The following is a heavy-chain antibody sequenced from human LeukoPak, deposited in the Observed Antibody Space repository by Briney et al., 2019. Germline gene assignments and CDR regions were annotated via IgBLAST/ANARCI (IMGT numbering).Heavy chain of an antibody. CDR2: ISSSSSTI. D-gene: IGHD3-9*01. V-gene: IGHV3-48*04. Sequence: RYLRLSCTASEFTFSSYSMNMVRQAPGNGVEWDSYISSSSSTIYYADSVKGRFTISRDNAKNSLYLQMNSLRAEDTAVYYCARVLTSYDILTGYQPTDAFDIWGQGTMVTVSS. CDR1: EFTFSSYS. J-gene: IGHJ3*02. CDR3: ARVLTSYDILTGYQPTDAFDI.